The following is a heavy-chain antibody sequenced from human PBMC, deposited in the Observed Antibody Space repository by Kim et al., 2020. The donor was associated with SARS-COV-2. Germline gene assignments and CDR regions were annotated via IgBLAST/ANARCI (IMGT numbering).Heavy chain of an antibody. CDR3: TIEGHHSPGHY. D-gene: IGHD2-15*01. J-gene: IGHJ4*02. V-gene: IGHV3-15*01. Sequence: IEYAAPGKGRITISRDYSKNHLYLTMNSLKPEETAVYYCTIEGHHSPGHYWGQGTLVTVSS. CDR2: I.